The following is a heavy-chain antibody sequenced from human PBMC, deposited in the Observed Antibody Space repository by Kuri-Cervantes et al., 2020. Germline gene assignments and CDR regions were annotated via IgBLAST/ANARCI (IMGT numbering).Heavy chain of an antibody. CDR2: IYTSGST. D-gene: IGHD5-12*01. J-gene: IGHJ4*02. Sequence: SETLSLTCTVSGGSIVSGSYYWSWIRQPAGKGLEWIGRIYTSGSTNYNPSLKSRVTISVDTSKNQFSLKLSSVTAADTAVYYCARGPRGGWPRSPGTYWGQGTLVTVSS. V-gene: IGHV4-61*02. CDR3: ARGPRGGWPRSPGTY. CDR1: GGSIVSGSYY.